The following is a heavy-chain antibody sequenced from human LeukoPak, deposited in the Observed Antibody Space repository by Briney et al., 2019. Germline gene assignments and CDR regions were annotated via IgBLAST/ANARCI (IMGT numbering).Heavy chain of an antibody. CDR1: GGTLSSYA. CDR3: ARDDTIFGVKFDY. V-gene: IGHV1-69*05. Sequence: ASVKVSCKASGGTLSSYAISWVRQAPGQGLEWMGRIIPIFGTANYAQKFQGRVTITTDESTSTAYMELSSLRSEDTAVYYCARDDTIFGVKFDYWGQGTLVTVSS. D-gene: IGHD3-3*01. J-gene: IGHJ4*02. CDR2: IIPIFGTA.